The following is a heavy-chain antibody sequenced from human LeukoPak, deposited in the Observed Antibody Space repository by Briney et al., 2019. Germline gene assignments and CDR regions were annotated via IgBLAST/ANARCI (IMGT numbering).Heavy chain of an antibody. D-gene: IGHD3-9*01. CDR3: ARYFDWLLSVDY. CDR1: GGSISSSSHS. V-gene: IGHV4-39*07. CDR2: IYYSGST. Sequence: SETLSLTCPVSGGSISSSSHSWGWIRQSPGKGLEWIGSIYYSGSTYYNPSLKSRVTISVDTSKNQFSLKLSSVTAADTAVYYCARYFDWLLSVDYWGQGTLVTVSS. J-gene: IGHJ4*02.